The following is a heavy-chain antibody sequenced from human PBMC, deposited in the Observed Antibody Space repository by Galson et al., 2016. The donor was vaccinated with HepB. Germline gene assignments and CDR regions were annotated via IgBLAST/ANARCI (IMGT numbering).Heavy chain of an antibody. Sequence: QSGAEVKKPGESLEISCWVSGYTFTDFWIGWVRQMPGKGLEWMGIIYPGDSETRYNPSFQGQVTISAAKSIGTAYLQWRSLKASDTAIYYCARLDGYCVTNKCYVFDYWGQGALVTVSS. CDR2: IYPGDSET. V-gene: IGHV5-51*01. D-gene: IGHD2-2*03. J-gene: IGHJ4*02. CDR1: GYTFTDFW. CDR3: ARLDGYCVTNKCYVFDY.